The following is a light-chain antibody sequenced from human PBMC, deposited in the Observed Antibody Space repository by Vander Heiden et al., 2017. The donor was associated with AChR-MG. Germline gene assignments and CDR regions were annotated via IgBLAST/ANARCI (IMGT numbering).Light chain of an antibody. CDR2: AAS. CDR3: QQSYTTLWT. Sequence: DIQMTQSPSSLSASVGDRVTITCRASRSISNYLNWYQHKPGTPPKLLISAASSLQSGVPSRFSGRGSGTDFTLTISRLQPEDFATYFCQQSYTTLWTFDQGTKVEIK. CDR1: RSISNY. V-gene: IGKV1-39*01. J-gene: IGKJ1*01.